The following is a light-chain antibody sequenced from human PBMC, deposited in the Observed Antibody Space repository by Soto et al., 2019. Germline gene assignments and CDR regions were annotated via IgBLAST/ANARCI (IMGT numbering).Light chain of an antibody. CDR3: QQYGYSRT. CDR2: GSS. J-gene: IGKJ1*01. Sequence: EIVLTQSPGTLSLSPGERATLACRASQTVSSNYLAWYQQKPGKAPRLLTHGSSSRATGVPDRFSGRGSGTTFTLVISRLEPEDFAVYYCQQYGYSRTFGQGTKVDIK. V-gene: IGKV3-20*01. CDR1: QTVSSNY.